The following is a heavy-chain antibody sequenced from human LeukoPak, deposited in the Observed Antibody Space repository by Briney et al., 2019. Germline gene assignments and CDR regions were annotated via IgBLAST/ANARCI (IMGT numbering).Heavy chain of an antibody. D-gene: IGHD3-10*01. CDR3: PRALPDLFFDDAFDT. Sequence: GESLKISCKGSGYSFTSYWIGWVRQMPGKGLEWMGIIYPGDSDTRYSPSFQGQVTISADKSISTAYLQWSSLKASDTAIYYWPRALPDLFFDDAFDTWGQGTMVTVSS. J-gene: IGHJ3*02. V-gene: IGHV5-51*01. CDR2: IYPGDSDT. CDR1: GYSFTSYW.